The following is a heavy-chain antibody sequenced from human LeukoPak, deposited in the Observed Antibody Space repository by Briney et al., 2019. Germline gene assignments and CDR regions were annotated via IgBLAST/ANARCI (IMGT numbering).Heavy chain of an antibody. Sequence: PGRSLRHSCAASGFTFSSYGMHWVRQAPGKGLEWVAVIWYDGSNKYYADSVKSRFTISRDNSKNTLYLQMNSLRAEDTAVYYCARGRHEGIAAFFDYWGQGTLVTVSS. CDR3: ARGRHEGIAAFFDY. V-gene: IGHV3-33*01. J-gene: IGHJ4*02. CDR2: IWYDGSNK. D-gene: IGHD6-13*01. CDR1: GFTFSSYG.